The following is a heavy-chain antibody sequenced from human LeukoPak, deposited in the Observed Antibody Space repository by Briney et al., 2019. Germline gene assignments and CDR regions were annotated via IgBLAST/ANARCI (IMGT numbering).Heavy chain of an antibody. J-gene: IGHJ4*02. V-gene: IGHV4-59*12. CDR1: GGSISSYY. CDR2: IYYSGST. CDR3: ARVGGVQDFDY. Sequence: PSETLSLTCTVSGGSISSYYWSWIRQPPGKGLEWIGYIYYSGSTNYNPSLKSRVTISVDTSKNQFSLKLSSVTAADTAVYYCARVGGVQDFDYWGQGTLVTVSS. D-gene: IGHD1-1*01.